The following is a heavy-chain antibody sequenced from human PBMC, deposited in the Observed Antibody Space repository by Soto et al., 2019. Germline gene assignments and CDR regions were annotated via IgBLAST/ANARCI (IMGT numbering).Heavy chain of an antibody. V-gene: IGHV4-61*01. J-gene: IGHJ5*02. Sequence: ASETLSLTCTVSGGSVSSGSYYWSWIRQPPGKGLEWIGYIYYSGSTNYNPSLKSRVTISVDTSKNQFSLKLSSVTAADTAVYYCARVPWDVVVPAXMDWFDPWGQGTLVTVSS. CDR3: ARVPWDVVVPAXMDWFDP. CDR2: IYYSGST. CDR1: GGSVSSGSYY. D-gene: IGHD2-2*01.